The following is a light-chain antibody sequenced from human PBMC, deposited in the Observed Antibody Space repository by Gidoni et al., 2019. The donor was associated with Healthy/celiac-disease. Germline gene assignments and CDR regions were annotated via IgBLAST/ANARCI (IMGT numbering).Light chain of an antibody. Sequence: EIVLTQSPATLSLSLGERATLTCRASQSVSSYLAWYQQKPGQAPRLLIYDASNRATGIPARVSGSGSGTDFTLTISSLEPEDFAVYYCQQRSNWPPLTFGGGTKVEIK. CDR1: QSVSSY. J-gene: IGKJ4*01. V-gene: IGKV3-11*01. CDR2: DAS. CDR3: QQRSNWPPLT.